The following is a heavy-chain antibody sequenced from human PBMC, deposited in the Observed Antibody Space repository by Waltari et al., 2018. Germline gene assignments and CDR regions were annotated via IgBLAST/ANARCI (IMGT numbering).Heavy chain of an antibody. V-gene: IGHV3-72*01. J-gene: IGHJ4*02. Sequence: EVQLVESGGGLVQPGGSLRLSCAASGFTFSAHYMDWVPRAPGTGLEWVGRIRKKDNSYTTEDAASVKGRFTISRDDSKNSLYLQMSSLKTEDTAVYACVRGGGVTGTSGYLDYWGQGTLVTVSS. CDR1: GFTFSAHY. D-gene: IGHD1-20*01. CDR2: IRKKDNSYTT. CDR3: VRGGGVTGTSGYLDY.